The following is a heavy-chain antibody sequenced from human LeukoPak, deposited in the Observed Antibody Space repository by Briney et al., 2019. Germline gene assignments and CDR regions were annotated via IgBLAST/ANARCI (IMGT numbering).Heavy chain of an antibody. CDR2: IYYSGST. V-gene: IGHV4-59*01. Sequence: PSETLSLTCIVSGGSISSYYWSWIRQPPGKGLEWIWYIYYSGSTNYNPSLKSRVTISVDTSRTQFSLKLSSVTAADTAVYYCARSGYSYGADAFDIWGQGTMVTVSS. CDR1: GGSISSYY. J-gene: IGHJ3*02. D-gene: IGHD5-18*01. CDR3: ARSGYSYGADAFDI.